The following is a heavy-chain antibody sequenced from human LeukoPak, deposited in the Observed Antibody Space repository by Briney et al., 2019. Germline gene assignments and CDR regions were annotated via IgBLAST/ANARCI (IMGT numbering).Heavy chain of an antibody. D-gene: IGHD2/OR15-2a*01. J-gene: IGHJ4*02. CDR1: GGSFSGYY. V-gene: IGHV4-34*01. Sequence: PSETLSLTCAVYGGSFSGYYWSWIRQPPGKGLEWIGEINHSGSTNYNPSLKGRVTISVDTSTNQFSLKLSSVTAADTAVYYCARVLVRASYPFDYWGQGTLVTVSS. CDR2: INHSGST. CDR3: ARVLVRASYPFDY.